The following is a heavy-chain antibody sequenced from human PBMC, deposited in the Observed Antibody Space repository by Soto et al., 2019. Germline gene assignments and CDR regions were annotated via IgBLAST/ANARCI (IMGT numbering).Heavy chain of an antibody. CDR1: GFTFSSYG. D-gene: IGHD3-22*01. Sequence: GGSLRLSCAASGFTFSSYGMHWVRQAPGKGLEWVAVISYDGSNKYYADSVKGRFTISRDNSKNTLYLQMNSLRAEDTAVYYCAKDCDYYDSSGYSDYWGQGTLVTAPQ. J-gene: IGHJ4*02. V-gene: IGHV3-30*18. CDR2: ISYDGSNK. CDR3: AKDCDYYDSSGYSDY.